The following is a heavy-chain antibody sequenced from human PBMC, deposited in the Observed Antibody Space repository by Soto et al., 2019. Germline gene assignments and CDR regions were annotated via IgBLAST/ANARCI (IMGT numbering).Heavy chain of an antibody. J-gene: IGHJ3*01. D-gene: IGHD3-22*01. CDR2: IKSEGSGGTT. CDR3: THSWTYYSDNGV. CDR1: GFTFSLAW. Sequence: EEQLVESGGGLIKPGGSLRLSCAGSGFTFSLAWMNWVRQAPGKGLEWVGRIKSEGSGGTTDYAAPVKGRFTISRDDSINTLYLQMNNLKTEDTAVYYCTHSWTYYSDNGVWGQGTLVTVSS. V-gene: IGHV3-15*07.